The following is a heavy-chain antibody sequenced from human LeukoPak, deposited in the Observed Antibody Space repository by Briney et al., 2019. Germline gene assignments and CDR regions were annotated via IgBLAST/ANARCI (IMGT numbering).Heavy chain of an antibody. CDR1: GGSISSYY. V-gene: IGHV4-59*01. D-gene: IGHD6-19*01. CDR2: IYYSGST. J-gene: IGHJ4*02. Sequence: TSETLSLTCTVSGGSISSYYWSWIRQPPRKGLEWIGYIYYSGSTNYNPSLKSRVTISVDTSKNQFSLKLSSVTAADTAVYYCARGAVAQDYWGQGTLVTVSS. CDR3: ARGAVAQDY.